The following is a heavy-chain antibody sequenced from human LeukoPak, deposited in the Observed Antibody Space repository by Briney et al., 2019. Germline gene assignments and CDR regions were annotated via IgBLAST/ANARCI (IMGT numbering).Heavy chain of an antibody. D-gene: IGHD3-3*01. CDR2: INHSGST. CDR1: GVSFSGYY. J-gene: IGHJ4*02. Sequence: PSETLSLTCAGYGVSFSGYYWSWLRQPPGKGLEWIGEINHSGSTNYNPSLKSRVTISVDTSKNQFSLKLSSVTAADTAVYYCARGGVVIRYFDYWGQGTLVTVSS. CDR3: ARGGVVIRYFDY. V-gene: IGHV4-34*01.